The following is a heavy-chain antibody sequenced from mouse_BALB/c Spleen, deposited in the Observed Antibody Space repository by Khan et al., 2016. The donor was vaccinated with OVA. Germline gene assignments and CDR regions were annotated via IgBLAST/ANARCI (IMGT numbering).Heavy chain of an antibody. Sequence: EVQVVESGGDLVKPGGSLKLSCAASGFTFSTYGMSWVRQTPDKRLEWVATISSGGHYTYYPDSVKGRFTISRDNAKSTLYLQMSSLKSEDTAIDYCARLAYYYNSEGFAYWGQGTLVTVSA. CDR2: ISSGGHYT. J-gene: IGHJ3*01. V-gene: IGHV5-6*01. CDR3: ARLAYYYNSEGFAY. CDR1: GFTFSTYG. D-gene: IGHD1-1*01.